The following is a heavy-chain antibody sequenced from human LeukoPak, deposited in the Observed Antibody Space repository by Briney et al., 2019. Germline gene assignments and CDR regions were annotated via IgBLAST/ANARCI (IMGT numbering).Heavy chain of an antibody. J-gene: IGHJ5*02. V-gene: IGHV1-2*02. CDR2: INPNSGDT. Sequence: ASVKVSCKASGYTFTGYYMHWVRQAPGQGLEWMGRINPNSGDTIYAQKFQGRVTMTRDTSISTAYMELSRLRSDDTALYYCARALPPAYNLNSPDNWFDPWGQGTLVTVSS. D-gene: IGHD1-20*01. CDR1: GYTFTGYY. CDR3: ARALPPAYNLNSPDNWFDP.